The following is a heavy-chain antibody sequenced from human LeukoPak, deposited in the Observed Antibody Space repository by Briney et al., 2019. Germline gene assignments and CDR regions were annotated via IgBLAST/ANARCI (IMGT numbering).Heavy chain of an antibody. CDR1: GYTFTSYY. CDR3: ARGDIVVVPAPYYGMDV. D-gene: IGHD2-2*01. Sequence: ASVKVSCKASGYTFTSYYIHWVRQAPGQGLEWMGIINPSGGSTSYAQKFQGRVTMTRDTSTGTVYMELSSLRSEDTAVYYCARGDIVVVPAPYYGMDVWGQGTTVTVSS. J-gene: IGHJ6*02. V-gene: IGHV1-46*01. CDR2: INPSGGST.